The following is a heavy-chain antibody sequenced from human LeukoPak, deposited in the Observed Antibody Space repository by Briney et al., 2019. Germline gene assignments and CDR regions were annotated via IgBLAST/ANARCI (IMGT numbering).Heavy chain of an antibody. D-gene: IGHD6-13*01. CDR3: ARDQEQQQLYDY. CDR2: INPDSGGT. CDR1: AYTFTGYY. V-gene: IGHV1-2*02. Sequence: ASVTVSSTASAYTFTGYYMHWVRQAPGQGLEWMGCINPDSGGTNYAQKFQGRVTMTRDTSISTAYMELSRLRSDDTAVYYCARDQEQQQLYDYWGQGTLVTVSS. J-gene: IGHJ4*02.